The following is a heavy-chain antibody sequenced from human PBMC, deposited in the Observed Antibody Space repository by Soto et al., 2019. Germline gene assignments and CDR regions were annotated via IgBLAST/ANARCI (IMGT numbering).Heavy chain of an antibody. V-gene: IGHV3-23*01. CDR1: GFTFSDYA. D-gene: IGHD6-13*01. J-gene: IGHJ6*02. Sequence: GGSLRLSCVASGFTFSDYAMTWVRQAPGKGMEWVSTISGSAGDTFYADSVKGRFTISRDNSKRTLYLQMNSLRAEDTAVYYCAKGRAERYYYYGMDVWGQGTTVTVSS. CDR3: AKGRAERYYYYGMDV. CDR2: ISGSAGDT.